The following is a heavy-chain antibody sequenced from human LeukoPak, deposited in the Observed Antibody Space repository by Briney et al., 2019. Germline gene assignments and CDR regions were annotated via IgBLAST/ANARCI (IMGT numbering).Heavy chain of an antibody. D-gene: IGHD7-27*01. CDR3: AKAPTANWDYYYGMDV. CDR2: ISGSGGST. J-gene: IGHJ6*01. Sequence: PGGSLRLSCAASGFTFSSCAMSWVRQAPGKGLEWVSGISGSGGSTYYADSVKGRLTISRDNSKNTLYLQMNSLRAEDTAVYYCAKAPTANWDYYYGMDVWGQGTTVTVSS. CDR1: GFTFSSCA. V-gene: IGHV3-23*01.